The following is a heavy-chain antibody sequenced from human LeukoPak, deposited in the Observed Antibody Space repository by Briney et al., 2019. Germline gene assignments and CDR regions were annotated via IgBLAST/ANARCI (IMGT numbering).Heavy chain of an antibody. CDR2: TYYRSTWYN. Sequence: SQTLSLTCAISGDSVSSNSVTWNWIRQSPSRGLEWLGRTYYRSTWYNDYAVSVRGRITVNPDTSKNQFSLHLNSVTPEDTAVYYCARNKREYSSSSGSFDYWGQGTLVTVSS. D-gene: IGHD6-6*01. CDR1: GDSVSSNSVT. J-gene: IGHJ4*02. CDR3: ARNKREYSSSSGSFDY. V-gene: IGHV6-1*01.